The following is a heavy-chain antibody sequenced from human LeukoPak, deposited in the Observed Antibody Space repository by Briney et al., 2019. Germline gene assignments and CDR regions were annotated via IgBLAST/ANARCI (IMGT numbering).Heavy chain of an antibody. CDR2: INHSGST. D-gene: IGHD5-24*01. J-gene: IGHJ4*02. V-gene: IGHV4-34*01. Sequence: SETLSLTCAVYGGSFSGYYWSWIRQPPGKGLEWIGEINHSGSTNYNPSLKSRVTISVDTSKNQFSLKLSSATAADTAVYYCARGRDGYHYWGQGTLVTVSS. CDR3: ARGRDGYHY. CDR1: GGSFSGYY.